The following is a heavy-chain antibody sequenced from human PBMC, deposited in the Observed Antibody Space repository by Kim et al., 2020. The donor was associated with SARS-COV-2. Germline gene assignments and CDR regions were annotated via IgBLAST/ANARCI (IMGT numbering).Heavy chain of an antibody. D-gene: IGHD6-19*01. V-gene: IGHV3-23*01. J-gene: IGHJ4*02. CDR2: GGST. Sequence: GGSTYSPDSVKGRFTISRDNSTSTLYLQVNSLSAEDTAVYYCAQGVAVAGWGQGTLVTVSS. CDR3: AQGVAVAG.